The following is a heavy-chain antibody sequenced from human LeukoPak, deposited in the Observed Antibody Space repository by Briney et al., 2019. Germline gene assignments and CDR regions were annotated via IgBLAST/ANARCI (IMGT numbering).Heavy chain of an antibody. CDR3: ARGPLSILRAFDI. D-gene: IGHD2/OR15-2a*01. V-gene: IGHV1-8*03. CDR1: GYTFIDND. J-gene: IGHJ3*02. Sequence: ASVKVSCKASGYTFIDNDINWVRQAPGQGLEWMGWMTPYSGGTGYAPKFQGRVSFTRDTSISTAYMELSRLKSEDTAVYFCARGPLSILRAFDIWGQGTMVTVSS. CDR2: MTPYSGGT.